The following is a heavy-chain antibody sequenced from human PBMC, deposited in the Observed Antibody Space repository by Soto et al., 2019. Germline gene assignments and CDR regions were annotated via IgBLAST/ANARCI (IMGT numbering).Heavy chain of an antibody. J-gene: IGHJ4*02. Sequence: VQLQQWGAGLLKPSETLSLTCAVYGGSFSGYYWSWIRQPPGKGLEWIGEINHSGSTNYNPSLKSRVTVSVDTSKNQFSLKLSSVTAADTAVYYCARGRPKYYDFWSGYPQFDYWGQGTLVTVSS. CDR3: ARGRPKYYDFWSGYPQFDY. D-gene: IGHD3-3*01. CDR1: GGSFSGYY. CDR2: INHSGST. V-gene: IGHV4-34*01.